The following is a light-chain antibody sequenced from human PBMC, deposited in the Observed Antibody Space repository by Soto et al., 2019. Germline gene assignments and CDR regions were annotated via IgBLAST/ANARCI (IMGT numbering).Light chain of an antibody. CDR2: DAS. J-gene: IGKJ1*01. V-gene: IGKV1-5*01. CDR3: QQYNSFSTWT. CDR1: QSISIW. Sequence: QMTQSPSTLSASVGDRVTITCRASQSISIWLAWYQQRPGKAPNLLIYDASNLQSGGPSRFSGSGSGTEFTLTISSLQPDDFATYYCQQYNSFSTWTFGPGTKVDIK.